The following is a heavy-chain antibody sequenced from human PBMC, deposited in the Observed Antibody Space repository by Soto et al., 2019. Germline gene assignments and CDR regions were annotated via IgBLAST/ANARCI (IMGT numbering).Heavy chain of an antibody. V-gene: IGHV3-23*01. CDR3: AKPRQLPYGSGSYFDY. J-gene: IGHJ4*02. CDR2: ISGSGGST. CDR1: GFTFSSYA. Sequence: PGGSLRLSCAASGFTFSSYAMSWVRQAPGKGLEWVSAISGSGGSTYYADSVKGRFTISRDNSENTLYLQMNSLRAEDTAVYYCAKPRQLPYGSGSYFDYWGQGTLVTVS. D-gene: IGHD3-10*01.